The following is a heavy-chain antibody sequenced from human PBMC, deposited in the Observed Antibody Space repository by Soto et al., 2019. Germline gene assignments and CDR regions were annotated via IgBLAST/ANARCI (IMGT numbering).Heavy chain of an antibody. J-gene: IGHJ4*02. D-gene: IGHD4-4*01. Sequence: GGSLRLSCAASGFAFSTYSMSWVRQAPGKGLEWVSSISGSGNYTHYADFLRGRFTTSRDNAKTSLFLQMDSLRAEDTAVYYCAREGINNYNEFYFDSWGQGTVVTVSS. CDR3: AREGINNYNEFYFDS. CDR1: GFAFSTYS. V-gene: IGHV3-21*06. CDR2: ISGSGNYT.